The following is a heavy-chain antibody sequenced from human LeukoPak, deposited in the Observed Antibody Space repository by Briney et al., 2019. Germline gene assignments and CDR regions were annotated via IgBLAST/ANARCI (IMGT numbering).Heavy chain of an antibody. D-gene: IGHD3-10*01. Sequence: SETLSLTCTVSGGSISSYYWSWIRQPPGKGLEWIGYIYSSGSTNYNPSLKSRVTISVDTSKNQFSLKLNSVTAADTAVYYCARGPPNYYGSGSYSLFDYWGQGTLVTVSS. V-gene: IGHV4-59*01. CDR3: ARGPPNYYGSGSYSLFDY. CDR2: IYSSGST. J-gene: IGHJ4*02. CDR1: GGSISSYY.